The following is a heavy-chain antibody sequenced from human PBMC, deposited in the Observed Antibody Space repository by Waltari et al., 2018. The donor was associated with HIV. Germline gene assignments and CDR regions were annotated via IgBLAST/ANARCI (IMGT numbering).Heavy chain of an antibody. CDR1: GSISKSA. D-gene: IGHD3-22*01. J-gene: IGHJ4*02. CDR3: AQDADTAGYSFFGF. Sequence: EVQLSESGGALAQPGGSLSLSCAASGSISKSAMTWVRQAPGKGLEWVSTISGDGEDSYYAASVQGRFIISRDNSRNIVSLQMKILRAEDTAIYYCAQDADTAGYSFFGFWGQGTLVVVSS. CDR2: ISGDGEDS. V-gene: IGHV3-23*01.